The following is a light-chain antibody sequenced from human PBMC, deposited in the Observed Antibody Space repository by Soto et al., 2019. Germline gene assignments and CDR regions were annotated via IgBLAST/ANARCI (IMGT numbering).Light chain of an antibody. CDR1: QSVSSTY. CDR2: GAS. J-gene: IGKJ2*01. V-gene: IGKV3-20*01. CDR3: QQYGSSPRT. Sequence: EIVLTQSPGTLSLSPGERATLSCRASQSVSSTYLAWYQQKPGQAPRLVIFGASSRATGIQDRFSGGGSGTDFTLTISRLEPEDFAVYYCQQYGSSPRTFGQGTKVEIK.